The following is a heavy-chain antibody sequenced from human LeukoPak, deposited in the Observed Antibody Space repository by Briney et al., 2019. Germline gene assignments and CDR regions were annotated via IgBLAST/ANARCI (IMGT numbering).Heavy chain of an antibody. V-gene: IGHV3-53*01. D-gene: IGHD1-14*01. CDR1: GFTVITND. CDR2: LYSDGNI. J-gene: IGHJ4*02. CDR3: ARGVEPLAANTLAY. Sequence: GGSLRLSCAASGFTVITNDMTWVSQAPGRGLEWNSVLYSDGNIKYADSVQGRFTISRDNSKNTLYLEMNSLSPDDTAVYYCARGVEPLAANTLAYWGQGTLVTVSS.